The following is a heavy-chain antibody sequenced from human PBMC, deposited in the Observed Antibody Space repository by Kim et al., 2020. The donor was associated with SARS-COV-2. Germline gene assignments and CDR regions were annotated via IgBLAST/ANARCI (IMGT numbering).Heavy chain of an antibody. V-gene: IGHV4-31*03. CDR1: GGSISSGGYY. J-gene: IGHJ6*02. CDR2: IYYSGST. Sequence: SETLSLTCTXSGGSISSGGYYWSWIRQHPGKGLEWIGYIYYSGSTYYNPSLKSRVTISVDTSKNQFSLKLSSVTASDTAVYYCAREQLVAYYYYGMDVWGQGPRSPSP. D-gene: IGHD6-6*01. CDR3: AREQLVAYYYYGMDV.